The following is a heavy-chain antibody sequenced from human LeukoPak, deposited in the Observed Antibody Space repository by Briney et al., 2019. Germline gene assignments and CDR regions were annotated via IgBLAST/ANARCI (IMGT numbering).Heavy chain of an antibody. CDR1: GFTFSSYG. Sequence: GGCLRLSCAASGFTFSSYGMHWVRQAPGKGLEWVAVISYDGSNKYYADSVKGRFTISRDNSKNTLYLQMNSLRAEDTAVYYCKARFVVREGAFDIWGQGTMVTVSS. CDR2: ISYDGSNK. V-gene: IGHV3-30*03. CDR3: KARFVVREGAFDI. D-gene: IGHD4-23*01. J-gene: IGHJ3*02.